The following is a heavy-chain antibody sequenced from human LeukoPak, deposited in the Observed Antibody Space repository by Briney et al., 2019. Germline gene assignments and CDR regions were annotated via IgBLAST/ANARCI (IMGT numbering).Heavy chain of an antibody. D-gene: IGHD3-10*01. J-gene: IGHJ4*02. CDR1: GFTLSSFG. CDR2: ISYGGSNK. Sequence: GGSLRLSCAPSGFTLSSFGMHWVRRAPDGGREWVAVISYGGSNKCYADSVKGRFTISRDNSKNTLYLQMNSLRAEDTAVYYCAKDQDVVLWFGSPPCFDYWGQGTLVTVSS. CDR3: AKDQDVVLWFGSPPCFDY. V-gene: IGHV3-30*18.